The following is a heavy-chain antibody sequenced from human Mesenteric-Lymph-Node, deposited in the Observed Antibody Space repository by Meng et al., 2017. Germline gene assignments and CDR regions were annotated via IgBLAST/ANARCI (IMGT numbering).Heavy chain of an antibody. J-gene: IGHJ4*02. Sequence: VTLWTLGVAVKKPGASVKVASKASGYTFTSYGISWVRQAPGQGLEWMGWISAYNGNTNYAQKLQGRVTMTTDTSTSTAYMELRSLRSDDTAVYYCASGPTSTRVVANYWGQGTLVTVSS. D-gene: IGHD1-1*01. CDR1: GYTFTSYG. CDR3: ASGPTSTRVVANY. CDR2: ISAYNGNT. V-gene: IGHV1-18*01.